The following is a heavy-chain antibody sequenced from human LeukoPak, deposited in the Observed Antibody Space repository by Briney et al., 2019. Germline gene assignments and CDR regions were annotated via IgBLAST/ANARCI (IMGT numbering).Heavy chain of an antibody. CDR1: GFTVSNKY. V-gene: IGHV3-15*01. Sequence: PGGSLRLSCVASGFTVSNKYMSWVRQAPGKGLEWVGHIRSKADGGTPDYIAPVKGRFTISRDDSKDTLYLQMNSLNTEDTAMYYCTTRSPARYCSDGACYSSADYWGQGTLVTVSS. D-gene: IGHD2-15*01. CDR2: IRSKADGGTP. J-gene: IGHJ4*02. CDR3: TTRSPARYCSDGACYSSADY.